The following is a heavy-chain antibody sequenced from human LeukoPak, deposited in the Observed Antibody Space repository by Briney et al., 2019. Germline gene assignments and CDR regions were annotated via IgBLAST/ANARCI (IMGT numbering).Heavy chain of an antibody. CDR1: GGSISSGSYY. D-gene: IGHD3-22*01. CDR3: ARVESYYDSSGYYYYYMDV. J-gene: IGHJ6*03. Sequence: SSETLSLTCTVSGGSISSGSYYWSWIRQPAGKGLEWIGRIYTSGSTKYNPSLKSRVTISVDTSKNQFSLKLSSVTAADTAVYYCARVESYYDSSGYYYYYMDVWGKGTTVTVSS. V-gene: IGHV4-61*02. CDR2: IYTSGST.